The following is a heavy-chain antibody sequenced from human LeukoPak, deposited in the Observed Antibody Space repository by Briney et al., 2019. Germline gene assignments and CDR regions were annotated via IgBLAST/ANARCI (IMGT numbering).Heavy chain of an antibody. V-gene: IGHV3-66*01. CDR3: ARGRNRDGYYWYFDL. J-gene: IGHJ2*01. CDR1: EFSVGSNY. D-gene: IGHD5-24*01. CDR2: IYSGGST. Sequence: GGSLRLSCAASEFSVGSNYMTWVRQAPGKGLEWVSLIYSGGSTYYADSVKGRFTISRDNSKNTLYLQMGSLRAEDMAVYYCARGRNRDGYYWYFDLWGRGTLVTVSS.